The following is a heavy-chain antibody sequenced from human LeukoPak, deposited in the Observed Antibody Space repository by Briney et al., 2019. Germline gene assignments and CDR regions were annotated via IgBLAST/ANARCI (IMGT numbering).Heavy chain of an antibody. V-gene: IGHV4-39*01. D-gene: IGHD3-3*01. CDR3: ATNTIIGVSWFDP. CDR1: GGSISSSSYY. Sequence: SETLSLTCTVSGGSISSSSYYWGWIRQPPGKGLEWIGGIYYSGSTYYNPSLKRRVTISEDTSKNQFSLKLSSVTAADTAVYYCATNTIIGVSWFDPWGQGTLVTVSS. CDR2: IYYSGST. J-gene: IGHJ5*02.